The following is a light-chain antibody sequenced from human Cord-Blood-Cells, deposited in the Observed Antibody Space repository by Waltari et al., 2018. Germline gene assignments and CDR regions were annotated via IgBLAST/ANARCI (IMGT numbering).Light chain of an antibody. CDR3: QQYNNWPRT. J-gene: IGKJ1*01. Sequence: EIVMTQSPATLPVSPGEKATLPCRASQRVSSNLPWYQQKPGQAPRLLIYGASTRATGIPARFSGSGSGTEFTLTISSLQSEDFAVYYCQQYNNWPRTFGQGTKVEIK. CDR2: GAS. V-gene: IGKV3-15*01. CDR1: QRVSSN.